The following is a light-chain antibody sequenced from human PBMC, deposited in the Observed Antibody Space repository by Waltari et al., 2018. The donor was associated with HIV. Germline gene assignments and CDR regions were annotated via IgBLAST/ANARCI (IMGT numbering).Light chain of an antibody. CDR1: EAISSSH. CDR3: HQYDALPET. CDR2: GAS. Sequence: IVLTQSPGTLSLSPGEGATLSCKASEAISSSHLAWYQLKPRQAPRLLIYGASVRAADVPVRLSGRAFGADFTLAITRLVPDDFAVYFCHQYDALPETFGQGT. V-gene: IGKV3-20*01. J-gene: IGKJ1*01.